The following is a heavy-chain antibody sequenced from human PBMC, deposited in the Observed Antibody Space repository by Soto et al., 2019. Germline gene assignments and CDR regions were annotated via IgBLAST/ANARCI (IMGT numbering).Heavy chain of an antibody. V-gene: IGHV2-5*01. CDR3: AHSLYSNYVDWFDP. CDR1: GFSLSTSGVG. D-gene: IGHD4-4*01. Sequence: SCPTLVNPTQTLTLTCTFSGFSLSTSGVGXGWIRQPPGKALEWLALIYWNDDKRYSPSLKSRLTITKDTSKNQVVLTMTNMDPVDTATYYCAHSLYSNYVDWFDPWGQGTLVTV. CDR2: IYWNDDK. J-gene: IGHJ5*02.